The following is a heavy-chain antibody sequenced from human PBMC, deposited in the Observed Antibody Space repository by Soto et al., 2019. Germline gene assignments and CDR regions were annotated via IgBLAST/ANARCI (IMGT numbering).Heavy chain of an antibody. D-gene: IGHD1-7*01. CDR3: AALELELLDAFDI. CDR1: GFTFTSSA. CDR2: IVVGSGNT. Sequence: ASVKVSCKASGFTFTSSAMQWVRQARGQRLEWIGWIVVGSGNTNYAQKFQERVTITRDMSTSTAYMELSILRSEDTAFYYCAALELELLDAFDIWGQGTMVTVSS. V-gene: IGHV1-58*02. J-gene: IGHJ3*02.